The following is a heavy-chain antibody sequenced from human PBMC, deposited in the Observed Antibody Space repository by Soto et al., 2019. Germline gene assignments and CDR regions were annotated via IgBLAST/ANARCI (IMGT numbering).Heavy chain of an antibody. Sequence: SETLSLTCAVYGGSFSGYYWSWIRQPPGKGLERIGEINHSGSTNYNPSLKSRVTISVDTSKNQFSLKLSSVTAADTAVYYCARDNIAVAGTSPDYWGQGALVTVSS. V-gene: IGHV4-34*01. CDR3: ARDNIAVAGTSPDY. CDR1: GGSFSGYY. D-gene: IGHD6-19*01. CDR2: INHSGST. J-gene: IGHJ4*02.